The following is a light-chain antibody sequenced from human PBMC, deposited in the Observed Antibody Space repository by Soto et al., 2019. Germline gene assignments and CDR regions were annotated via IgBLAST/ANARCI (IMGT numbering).Light chain of an antibody. Sequence: QSVLTQPPSVSAAPGQKVTISCSGSSSNIGYNYVSWYQHLPGTAPKLLIYDINKRPSGIPDRFSGSKSGTSATLGITGLQTGDEADYYCGSWDSSGGVVFGGGTKLTVL. CDR1: SSNIGYNY. CDR3: GSWDSSGGVV. CDR2: DIN. V-gene: IGLV1-51*01. J-gene: IGLJ2*01.